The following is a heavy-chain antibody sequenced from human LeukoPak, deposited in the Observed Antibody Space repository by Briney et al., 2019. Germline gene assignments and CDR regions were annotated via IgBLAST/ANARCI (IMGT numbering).Heavy chain of an antibody. CDR3: ARDDCSSISCYHNWFDP. J-gene: IGHJ5*02. D-gene: IGHD2-2*01. CDR2: IKQDGSEK. CDR1: GFTFSSYW. V-gene: IGHV3-7*01. Sequence: GGSLRLSCATSGFTFSSYWMSWVRQAPGKGLEWVANIKQDGSEKYYVDSVKGRFTISRDNAKNSLYLQMNSLRAEDTAVYYCARDDCSSISCYHNWFDPWGQGTLVTVSS.